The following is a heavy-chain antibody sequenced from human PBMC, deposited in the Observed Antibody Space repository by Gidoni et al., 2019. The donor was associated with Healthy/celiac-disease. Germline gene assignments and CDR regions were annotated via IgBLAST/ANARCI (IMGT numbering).Heavy chain of an antibody. J-gene: IGHJ6*02. CDR3: ARVCRRYCSCGSYGMDV. CDR1: GWTVRSYG. Sequence: VQLVGAGGGVVQPGRSLRRSCGASGWTVRSYGRHWVRQAPGKGLGWLAVILYDVSNNYYADSVNGRFTISRDNSNNTLYLQMNILRAEDTAVYYCARVCRRYCSCGSYGMDVWCQGTTVTVSS. CDR2: ILYDVSNN. D-gene: IGHD2-15*01. V-gene: IGHV3-33*01.